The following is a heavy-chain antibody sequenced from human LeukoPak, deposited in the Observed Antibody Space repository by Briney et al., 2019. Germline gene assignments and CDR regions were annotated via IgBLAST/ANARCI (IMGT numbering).Heavy chain of an antibody. CDR1: GFTVSNYA. J-gene: IGHJ4*02. CDR3: AKAPTTVNYFDY. CDR2: ISGTGGA. Sequence: GGSLRLSCAASGFTVSNYAMSWVRQAPGKGLEWVSSISGTGGAYYADSVKGRFTISRDNSKNTLYLQMNSLRVEDTAVYYCAKAPTTVNYFDYWGQGTLVTVSS. V-gene: IGHV3-23*01. D-gene: IGHD4-17*01.